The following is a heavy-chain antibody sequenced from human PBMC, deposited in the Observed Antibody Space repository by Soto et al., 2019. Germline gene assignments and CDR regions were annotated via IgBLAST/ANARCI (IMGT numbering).Heavy chain of an antibody. CDR1: GYTFTVYY. D-gene: IGHD6-13*01. V-gene: IGHV1-2*04. CDR3: ARGWASIAAAGLDAFDI. J-gene: IGHJ3*02. Sequence: ASVNVSCKASGYTFTVYYMHWVLQAPGQGLEWMGWINPNSGGTNYAQKFQGWVTMTRDTSISTAYMELSRLRSDDTAVYYCARGWASIAAAGLDAFDIWGHGTMVTVSS. CDR2: INPNSGGT.